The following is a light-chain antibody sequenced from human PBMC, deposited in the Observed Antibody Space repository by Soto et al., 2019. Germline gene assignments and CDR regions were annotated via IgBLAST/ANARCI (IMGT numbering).Light chain of an antibody. J-gene: IGLJ2*01. V-gene: IGLV2-14*01. CDR3: SSYTSRSTYVI. Sequence: QSVLTQPASVSGSPGQSITISCTGSSSDIGGYHYVSWYQQHPGKAPKLMIYEVSSRPSGVSNRFSASKSGNTASLTISGLQAEDEADYYCSSYTSRSTYVIFGGGTKVTVX. CDR1: SSDIGGYHY. CDR2: EVS.